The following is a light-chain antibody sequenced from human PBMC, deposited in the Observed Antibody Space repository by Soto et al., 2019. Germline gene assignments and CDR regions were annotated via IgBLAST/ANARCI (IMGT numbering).Light chain of an antibody. CDR1: GSDVGAYNY. CDR3: SSYRNSETLV. V-gene: IGLV2-14*01. CDR2: DVS. J-gene: IGLJ1*01. Sequence: QSALTQPASVSGSPGQSITLSCTGTGSDVGAYNYVSWYQQHPGKAPKLMIYDVSNRHSGASNRFSGSTSGNTASLTISGLQCEDEADYYCSSYRNSETLVFGTGTKVTVL.